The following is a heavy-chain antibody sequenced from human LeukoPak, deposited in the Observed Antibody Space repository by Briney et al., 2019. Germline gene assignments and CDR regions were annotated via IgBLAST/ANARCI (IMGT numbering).Heavy chain of an antibody. D-gene: IGHD3-3*01. J-gene: IGHJ4*02. V-gene: IGHV3-11*01. Sequence: GGSLRLSCAASGFTFSDYNMSWIRRAPGKGLEWVSYISSSGSTIYYADSVKGRFTISRDNSKNTLYLQMNSLRAEDTAVYYCAKRGDYDFWSGYYWADYWGQGTLVTVSS. CDR1: GFTFSDYN. CDR3: AKRGDYDFWSGYYWADY. CDR2: ISSSGSTI.